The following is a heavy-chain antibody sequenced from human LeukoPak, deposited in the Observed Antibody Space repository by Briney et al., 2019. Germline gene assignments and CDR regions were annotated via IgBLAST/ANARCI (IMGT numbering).Heavy chain of an antibody. Sequence: ASVKVSCKASGYTFTGYYMHWVRQTPGQGLEWMGWINPNSGGTNYAQKFQGWVTMTRDTSISTAYMELSSLRSEDTAVYYCARGQGTSSWSLGIFDYWGQGTLVTVSS. V-gene: IGHV1-2*04. CDR3: ARGQGTSSWSLGIFDY. D-gene: IGHD6-13*01. CDR2: INPNSGGT. CDR1: GYTFTGYY. J-gene: IGHJ4*02.